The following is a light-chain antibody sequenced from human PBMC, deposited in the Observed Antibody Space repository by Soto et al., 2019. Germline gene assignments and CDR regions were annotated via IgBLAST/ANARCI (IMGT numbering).Light chain of an antibody. CDR1: QSVTSSY. Sequence: EIVLTQPPGTLSLSPGERATLSCRASQSVTSSYLAWYQQKPGQAPRFLIYGASSRATGIPDRFSGSGSGTDFTLTISRLEPEDFAVYYCQQYGSSAWTFGPGTKVEIK. CDR3: QQYGSSAWT. J-gene: IGKJ1*01. CDR2: GAS. V-gene: IGKV3-20*01.